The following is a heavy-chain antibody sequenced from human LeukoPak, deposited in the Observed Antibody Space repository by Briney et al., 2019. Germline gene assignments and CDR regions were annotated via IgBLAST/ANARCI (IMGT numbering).Heavy chain of an antibody. CDR2: IKQDGSEK. J-gene: IGHJ4*02. CDR3: ARDSLRVGFFY. D-gene: IGHD3-16*01. V-gene: IGHV3-7*01. Sequence: GGSLRLXCAASGFTCSSYWMSWVRRAPGKGLEWVANIKQDGSEKYYVDSVKGRFTISRDNAKNSLYLQMNSLRAEDTAVYYCARDSLRVGFFYWGQGTLVTVSS. CDR1: GFTCSSYW.